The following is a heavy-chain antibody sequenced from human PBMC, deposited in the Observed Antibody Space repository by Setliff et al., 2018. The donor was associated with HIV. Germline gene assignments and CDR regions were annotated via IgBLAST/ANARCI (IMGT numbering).Heavy chain of an antibody. CDR2: IYYSGSA. CDR1: GASMSGSDYY. Sequence: SETLSLTCSVFGASMSGSDYYWGWIRQLPEKGLEWIGSIYYSGSAYHNPSLKSRVAMSVDTAKKQFSLKLTSLTGADTAVYYCVRVGGGSWLGIHYYYYMDVWGKGITVTVSS. D-gene: IGHD2-15*01. CDR3: VRVGGGSWLGIHYYYYMDV. J-gene: IGHJ6*03. V-gene: IGHV4-39*01.